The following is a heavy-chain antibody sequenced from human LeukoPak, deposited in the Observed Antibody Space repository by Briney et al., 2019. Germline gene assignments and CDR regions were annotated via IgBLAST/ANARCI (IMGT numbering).Heavy chain of an antibody. CDR1: GGSFSGYY. D-gene: IGHD5-12*01. J-gene: IGHJ4*02. CDR2: INHSGST. V-gene: IGHV4-34*01. CDR3: ARGPSPAWLQLRYFDY. Sequence: SETLSLTCAVYGGSFSGYYWSWIRQPPGKGLEWIGEINHSGSTNYNPSLKSRVTISVDTSKNQFSLKLSSVTAADTAVYYCARGPSPAWLQLRYFDYWGQGTLATVSS.